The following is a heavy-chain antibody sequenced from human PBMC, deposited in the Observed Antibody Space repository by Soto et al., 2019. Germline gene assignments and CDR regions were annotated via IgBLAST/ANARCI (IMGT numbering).Heavy chain of an antibody. J-gene: IGHJ3*02. Sequence: SETLSLTCAGTSGSISSSYRWSWVRQPPGKGLEWIGEIYHSGSTNYNPSLKSRVTISVDKSKNQFSLKLSSVTAADTAVYYCARRRITMIVVVFDAFDIWGQGTMVT. CDR2: IYHSGST. V-gene: IGHV4-4*02. CDR1: SGSISSSYR. CDR3: ARRRITMIVVVFDAFDI. D-gene: IGHD3-22*01.